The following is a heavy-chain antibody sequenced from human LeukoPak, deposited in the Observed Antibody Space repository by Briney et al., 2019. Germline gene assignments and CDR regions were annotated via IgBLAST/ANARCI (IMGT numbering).Heavy chain of an antibody. Sequence: SETLSLTCTVSGGSISSYYWSWIRQPPGKGLEWIGEINHSGSTNYNPSLKSRVTISVDTSKNQFSLKLSSVTAADTAVYYCARVYDSSGYYPYYYYYYMDVWGKGTTVTVSS. J-gene: IGHJ6*03. CDR3: ARVYDSSGYYPYYYYYYMDV. V-gene: IGHV4-34*01. CDR1: GGSISSYY. D-gene: IGHD3-22*01. CDR2: INHSGST.